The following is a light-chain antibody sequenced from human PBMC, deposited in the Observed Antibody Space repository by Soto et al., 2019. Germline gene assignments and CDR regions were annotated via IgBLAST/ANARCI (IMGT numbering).Light chain of an antibody. V-gene: IGKV3-20*01. CDR1: QSVGSSY. J-gene: IGKJ1*01. CDR2: GTS. Sequence: EIVLTQSPGTLSLSPGERATLSCRASQSVGSSYLAWYQQKPGQAPRVLIYGTSSRATGIPDRFSGSGSGTDFTLTISRLEPEDFAVYYCQQYGSSPRTFGQGTKVDI. CDR3: QQYGSSPRT.